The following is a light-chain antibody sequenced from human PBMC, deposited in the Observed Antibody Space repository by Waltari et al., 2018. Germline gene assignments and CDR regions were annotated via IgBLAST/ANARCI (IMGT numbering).Light chain of an antibody. CDR2: GAS. CDR3: QQYHESPPIT. CDR1: QSISRQ. J-gene: IGKJ3*01. Sequence: EIVMTHSPATLSVSPGERATLSCRASQSISRQLAWYQQKPGQAPRLLIYGASTRATGIPARFSGSGSGTEFTLTISSLQSEDFAVYFCQQYHESPPITFGPGTKVDIK. V-gene: IGKV3-15*01.